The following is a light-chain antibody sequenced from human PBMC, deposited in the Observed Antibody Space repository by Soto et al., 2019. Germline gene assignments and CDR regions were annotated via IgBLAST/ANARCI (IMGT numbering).Light chain of an antibody. CDR2: GAS. J-gene: IGKJ1*01. CDR1: QSVNSCY. V-gene: IGKV3D-7*01. CDR3: QQDYNLPWT. Sequence: PGERVTLSCRASQSVNSCYLTWYQQKPGQAPRLLIYGASTRATSLPARFSGSGSGTDFTLTISSLQPEDFAVYYCQQDYNLPWTFGQGTKVEIK.